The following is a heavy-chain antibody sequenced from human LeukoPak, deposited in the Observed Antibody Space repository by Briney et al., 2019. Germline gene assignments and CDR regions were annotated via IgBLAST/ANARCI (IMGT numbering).Heavy chain of an antibody. CDR1: GYTLTELS. V-gene: IGHV1-24*01. CDR3: ATTYSSSLPLDY. D-gene: IGHD6-6*01. Sequence: ASVKVSCKVSGYTLTELSMHWVRQAPGKGLEWMGGFDPEDGETIYAQKFQGRDTMTEDTSTDTAYMELSSLRSEDTAVYYCATTYSSSLPLDYWSQGTLVTVSS. CDR2: FDPEDGET. J-gene: IGHJ4*02.